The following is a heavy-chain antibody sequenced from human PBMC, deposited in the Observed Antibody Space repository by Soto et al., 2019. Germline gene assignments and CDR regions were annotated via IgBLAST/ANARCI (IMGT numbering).Heavy chain of an antibody. CDR2: ISFDGSHE. CDR1: GFIFSNSC. Sequence: GGSLRLSCAASGFIFSNSCMHWVRQVPGKGLEWVAVISFDGSHEHYADSVRGRFTISRDNSKNTVSLQMNSLRAEDTAVYYCSKELGFYGSGSFYYYFYGMDVWGQGTTVTVSS. V-gene: IGHV3-30*18. D-gene: IGHD3-10*01. CDR3: SKELGFYGSGSFYYYFYGMDV. J-gene: IGHJ6*02.